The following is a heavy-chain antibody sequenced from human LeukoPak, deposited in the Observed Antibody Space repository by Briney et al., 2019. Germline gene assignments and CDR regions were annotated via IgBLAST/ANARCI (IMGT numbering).Heavy chain of an antibody. J-gene: IGHJ4*02. CDR2: MSPNSGGT. CDR1: GGTFSRYA. V-gene: IGHV1-8*01. Sequence: ASVTVSCKASGGTFSRYAISWVRQAAGQRPEWMGWMSPNSGGTGYAQKFQDRVTMTRNTSISTAYMKRSSLRSDDTAVYYCARGPPNWVYDYWGPGTLVTVSS. D-gene: IGHD1-1*01. CDR3: ARGPPNWVYDY.